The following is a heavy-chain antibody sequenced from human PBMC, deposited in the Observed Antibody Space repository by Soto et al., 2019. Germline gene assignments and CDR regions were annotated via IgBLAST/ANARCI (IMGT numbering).Heavy chain of an antibody. V-gene: IGHV3-33*01. CDR2: IWYDGSNK. Sequence: PGWSLRLSCAASGFTFSSYGMHWVRQAPGKGLEWVAVIWYDGSNKYYADSVKGRFTISRDNSKNTLYLQMNSLRAEDTAVYYCARERWAQDIVPYGMDVWGQGTTVTVSS. J-gene: IGHJ6*02. CDR1: GFTFSSYG. CDR3: ARERWAQDIVPYGMDV. D-gene: IGHD2-15*01.